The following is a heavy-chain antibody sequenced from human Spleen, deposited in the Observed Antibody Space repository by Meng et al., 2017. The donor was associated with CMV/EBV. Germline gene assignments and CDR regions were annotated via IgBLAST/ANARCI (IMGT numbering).Heavy chain of an antibody. J-gene: IGHJ6*02. V-gene: IGHV3-74*01. D-gene: IGHD1-20*01. CDR2: ISTDGINT. Sequence: GESLKISCAASGFTFSSYGMHWVRQAPGKGLVWVSRISTDGINTGYADSVKGRFTISRDNAKNTLHLQMDNLRAEDTAVYYCARDSLTAGYYGMDVWGQGATVTVSS. CDR3: ARDSLTAGYYGMDV. CDR1: GFTFSSYG.